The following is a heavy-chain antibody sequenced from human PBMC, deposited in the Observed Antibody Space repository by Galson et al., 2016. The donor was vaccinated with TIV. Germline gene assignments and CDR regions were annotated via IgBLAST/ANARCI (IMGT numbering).Heavy chain of an antibody. Sequence: SLRLSCAASGFTFSSYWMSWVRQAPGKGLEWVAKIKQDGSVRYDVDSVKGRFTISRDNAKNSLYLQKNSLRAEDTAVYYCARKAVDSWGQGTLVTVSS. CDR1: GFTFSSYW. CDR3: ARKAVDS. D-gene: IGHD6-19*01. V-gene: IGHV3-7*04. J-gene: IGHJ4*02. CDR2: IKQDGSVR.